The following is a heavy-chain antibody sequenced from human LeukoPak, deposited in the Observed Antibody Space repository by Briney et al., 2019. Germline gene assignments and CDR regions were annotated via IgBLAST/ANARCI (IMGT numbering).Heavy chain of an antibody. CDR2: ISSSSSYI. V-gene: IGHV3-21*01. J-gene: IGHJ6*02. D-gene: IGHD5-12*01. CDR3: ARVLRGGYIKLTYYYYGMDV. Sequence: GGSLRLSCAASGFTLSSYSMNWVRQAPGKGLEWVSSISSSSSYIYYADSVKGRFTISRDNAKNSLYLQMNSLRAEDTAVYYCARVLRGGYIKLTYYYYGMDVWGQGTTVTVSS. CDR1: GFTLSSYS.